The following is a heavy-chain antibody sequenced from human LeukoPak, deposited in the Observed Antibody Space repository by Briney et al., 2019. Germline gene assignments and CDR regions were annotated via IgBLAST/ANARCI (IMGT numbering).Heavy chain of an antibody. V-gene: IGHV4-59*01. CDR1: GGSISSYY. D-gene: IGHD6-19*01. J-gene: IGHJ4*02. CDR2: IYYSGST. CDR3: AADRLYSSGPGY. Sequence: SETLSLTCTVSGGSISSYYWSWIRQPPGKGLEWIGYIYYSGSTNYNPSLKSRVTISVDTSKNQFSLKLSSVTAADTAVYYCAADRLYSSGPGYWGQGTLVTVSS.